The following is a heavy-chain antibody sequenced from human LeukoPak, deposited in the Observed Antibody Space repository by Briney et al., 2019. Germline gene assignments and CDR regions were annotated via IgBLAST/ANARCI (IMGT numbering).Heavy chain of an antibody. CDR2: INTNSGST. CDR3: ARDGRLLWFGELSDNAFDI. V-gene: IGHV3-23*01. J-gene: IGHJ3*02. D-gene: IGHD3-10*01. CDR1: GFTFSNYA. Sequence: GGSLRLSCAASGFTFSNYAMSWVRQAPGKGPEWVSAINTNSGSTYYADSVRGRFTISRDNSKNTLYLQMNSLRAEDTAVYYCARDGRLLWFGELSDNAFDIWGQGTMVTVPS.